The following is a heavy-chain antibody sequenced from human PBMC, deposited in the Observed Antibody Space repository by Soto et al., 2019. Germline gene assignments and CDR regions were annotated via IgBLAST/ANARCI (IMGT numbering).Heavy chain of an antibody. V-gene: IGHV1-46*03. CDR3: ASGDCSGGSCYSDAFDI. CDR2: INPSGGST. CDR1: GYTFTSSY. Sequence: ASVKVSCKASGYTFTSSYMHWVRQAPGQGLEWMGIINPSGGSTSYAQKFQGRVTMTRDTSTSTVYMELSSLRSEDTAVYYCASGDCSGGSCYSDAFDIWGQGTMVTVSS. J-gene: IGHJ3*02. D-gene: IGHD2-15*01.